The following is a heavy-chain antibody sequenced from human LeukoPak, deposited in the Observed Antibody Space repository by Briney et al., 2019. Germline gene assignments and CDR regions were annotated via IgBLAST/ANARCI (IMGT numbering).Heavy chain of an antibody. CDR1: GGSISSYY. D-gene: IGHD3-22*01. V-gene: IGHV4-59*12. Sequence: SETLSLTCTVSGGSISSYYWSWIRQPPGKGLEWIGSIYHSGSTNYNPSLKSRVTISVDTSKNQFSLKLSSVTAADTAVYYCARDPGDDSSGYYYPGDYWGQGTLVTVSS. CDR3: ARDPGDDSSGYYYPGDY. J-gene: IGHJ4*02. CDR2: IYHSGST.